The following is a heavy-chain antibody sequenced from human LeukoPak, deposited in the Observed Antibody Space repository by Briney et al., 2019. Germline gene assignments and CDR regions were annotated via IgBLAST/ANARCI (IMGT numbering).Heavy chain of an antibody. D-gene: IGHD2-21*02. CDR3: AREFVGDFDLDY. V-gene: IGHV1-18*01. CDR2: ISVYSGET. Sequence: ASVKVSCKASGYTFDSHGISWLRQAPGQGREWMGWISVYSGETNYAQKVQGRVTMTTDTSTSTAYMELRSLTSDDTAGYFCAREFVGDFDLDYWGQGTLVTVSS. CDR1: GYTFDSHG. J-gene: IGHJ4*02.